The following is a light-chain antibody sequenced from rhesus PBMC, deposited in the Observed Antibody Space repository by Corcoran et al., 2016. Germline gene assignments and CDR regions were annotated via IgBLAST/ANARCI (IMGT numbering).Light chain of an antibody. Sequence: DIQMTQSPSSLSASVGDTVTITCRASQDISNFLSWFRPKPGIAPNLLIYDSSTLERGVPSQFSGSGSGTDFTLTISSLQPEDFATYYCLQHNDYPLTCGGVTKVEIK. CDR1: QDISNF. CDR2: DSS. J-gene: IGKJ4*01. V-gene: IGKV1-28*03. CDR3: LQHNDYPLT.